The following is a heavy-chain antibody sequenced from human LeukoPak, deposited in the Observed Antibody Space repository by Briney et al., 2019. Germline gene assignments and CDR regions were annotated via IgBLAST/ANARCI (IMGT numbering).Heavy chain of an antibody. J-gene: IGHJ5*02. V-gene: IGHV1-2*02. CDR3: ARGPFRNVETAMVASRFDP. D-gene: IGHD5-18*01. Sequence: ASLKVSCKASGYTFTGYYIHWVRQAPGQGLEWMGWIDSDSGATNYPQKFQGRVTMTRDTSITTAYMELRRLRSGDTAVYYCARGPFRNVETAMVASRFDPWGQGTLVTVS. CDR1: GYTFTGYY. CDR2: IDSDSGAT.